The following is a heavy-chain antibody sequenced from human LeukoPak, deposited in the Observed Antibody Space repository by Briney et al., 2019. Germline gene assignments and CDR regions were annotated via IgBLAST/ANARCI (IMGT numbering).Heavy chain of an antibody. Sequence: PGRSLRLSCAASGFTFSNCAMSWVRQAPGKGLEWVSAISGSGGWTYYADSVKGRFTVSRDNSKNTLYLQMNSLRAEDTAVYYCAKTLGNRIPAACDYWGQGTLVTVSS. CDR1: GFTFSNCA. CDR3: AKTLGNRIPAACDY. D-gene: IGHD6-13*01. CDR2: ISGSGGWT. V-gene: IGHV3-23*01. J-gene: IGHJ4*02.